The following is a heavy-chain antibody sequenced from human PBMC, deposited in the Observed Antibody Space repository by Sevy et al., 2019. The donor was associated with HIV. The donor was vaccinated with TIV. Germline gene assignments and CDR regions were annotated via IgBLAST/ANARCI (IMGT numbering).Heavy chain of an antibody. D-gene: IGHD6-13*01. Sequence: ASVKVSCKATGYTFTALDINWVRQATGQGLEWMGWMNPNTGQTDYSQRFQGRGTMTRDTSISLAYMELHSLRSDDTAIYYCATGIAAGVDYWGQGTQVTVSS. CDR3: ATGIAAGVDY. J-gene: IGHJ4*02. CDR2: MNPNTGQT. V-gene: IGHV1-8*01. CDR1: GYTFTALD.